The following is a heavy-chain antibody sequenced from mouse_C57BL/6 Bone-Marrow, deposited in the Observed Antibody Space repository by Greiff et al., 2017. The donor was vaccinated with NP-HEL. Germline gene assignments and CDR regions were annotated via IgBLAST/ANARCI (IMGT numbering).Heavy chain of an antibody. CDR2: ISSGGSYT. CDR3: ARHYYSNYFDY. V-gene: IGHV5-6*02. Sequence: EVMLVESGGDLVKPGGSLKLSCAASGFTFSSYGMSWVRQTPDKRLEWVATISSGGSYTYYPDSVKGRFTISRDNAKKTLYLKMSSLKSEDTAMYYCARHYYSNYFDYWGQGTTLTVSS. D-gene: IGHD2-5*01. CDR1: GFTFSSYG. J-gene: IGHJ2*01.